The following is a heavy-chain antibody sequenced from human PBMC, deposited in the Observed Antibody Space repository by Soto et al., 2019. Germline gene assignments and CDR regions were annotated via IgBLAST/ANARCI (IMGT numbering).Heavy chain of an antibody. J-gene: IGHJ4*02. V-gene: IGHV3-30*18. CDR3: AKDRGIAVAGFFDY. D-gene: IGHD6-19*01. CDR1: GFTFSSYG. Sequence: SLRLSCAASGFTFSSYGMHWVRQAPGKGLEWVAVISYDGSNKYYADSVKGRFTISRDNSKNTLYLQMNSLRAEDTAVYYCAKDRGIAVAGFFDYWGQGTLVTVSS. CDR2: ISYDGSNK.